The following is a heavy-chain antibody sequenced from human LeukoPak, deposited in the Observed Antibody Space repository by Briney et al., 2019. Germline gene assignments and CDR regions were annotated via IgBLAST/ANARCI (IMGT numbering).Heavy chain of an antibody. CDR3: TIRLDY. CDR1: DSVFSNYT. Sequence: PGGSLRLSCVISDSVFSNYTMSWVRLPPGRGLEWVSSISSLTNDTYYADSLNGRFTISRDTAKNSLYLHMNRLRPEDTAIYYCTIRLDYWGLGVQVTVSS. CDR2: ISSLTNDT. J-gene: IGHJ4*02. D-gene: IGHD3-16*01. V-gene: IGHV3-48*01.